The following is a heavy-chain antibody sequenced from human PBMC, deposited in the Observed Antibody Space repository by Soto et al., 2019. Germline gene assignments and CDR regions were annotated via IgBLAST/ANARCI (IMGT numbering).Heavy chain of an antibody. V-gene: IGHV3-30-3*01. Sequence: QVQLVESGGGVVQPGRSLRLSCAVSGFTFSNYARHWVRQAAGKGLEWVAIVSHDGNNQYYADSAKGRFTISRDNSENTLYLQMNSLRTEDTAMFYCARDGATQMRRQWYFDLWGRGTLVTVSS. J-gene: IGHJ2*01. CDR3: ARDGATQMRRQWYFDL. CDR1: GFTFSNYA. CDR2: VSHDGNNQ.